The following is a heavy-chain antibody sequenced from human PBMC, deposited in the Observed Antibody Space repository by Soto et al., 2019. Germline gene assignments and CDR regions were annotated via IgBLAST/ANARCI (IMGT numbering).Heavy chain of an antibody. D-gene: IGHD3-10*01. CDR1: GFTFSSYG. CDR3: AKDFKVSGSYYGSLNYYYGMDV. Sequence: QVHLVGSGGGVVQPGRSLRLSCAASGFTFSSYGMHWVRQAPGKGLEWVAIISYDGSLKYYADSVKGRFTISRDNSKSALYLQMNSLRPEDTAVYYCAKDFKVSGSYYGSLNYYYGMDVWGQGTTVTVSS. V-gene: IGHV3-30*18. CDR2: ISYDGSLK. J-gene: IGHJ6*02.